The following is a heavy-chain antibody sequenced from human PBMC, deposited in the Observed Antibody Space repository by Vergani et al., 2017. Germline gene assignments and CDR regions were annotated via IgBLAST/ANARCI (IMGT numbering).Heavy chain of an antibody. Sequence: EVELVQSGPEMRKPGESLKISCKGSEYSFGNYWIGWVRQMPGKGLEWMGIIYPADSDTRYSPSIQGQVTISADKSISTAFLQWDSLKASDTALYYCARHTTYTDYWGQGTLVTVSS. CDR2: IYPADSDT. CDR3: ARHTTYTDY. CDR1: EYSFGNYW. D-gene: IGHD1-1*01. J-gene: IGHJ4*02. V-gene: IGHV5-51*01.